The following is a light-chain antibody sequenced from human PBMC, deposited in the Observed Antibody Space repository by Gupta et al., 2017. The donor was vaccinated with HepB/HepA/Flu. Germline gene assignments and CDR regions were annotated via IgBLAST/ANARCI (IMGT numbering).Light chain of an antibody. Sequence: DIQMTQSPSTLSASVGDRVTITCRASQSISSWLAWYQQKPGKAPKLLIYKASSLESGVPSRFSGSGSGTEFTLTSSSLQPDDFATDDCQQYKRYPWTFGQGTKVEIK. J-gene: IGKJ1*01. CDR1: QSISSW. CDR2: KAS. V-gene: IGKV1-5*03. CDR3: QQYKRYPWT.